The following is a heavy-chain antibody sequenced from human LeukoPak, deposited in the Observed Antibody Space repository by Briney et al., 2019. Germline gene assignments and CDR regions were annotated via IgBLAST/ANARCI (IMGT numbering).Heavy chain of an antibody. J-gene: IGHJ4*02. CDR2: IKQDGSEK. D-gene: IGHD2-21*02. CDR1: GFTLSSNW. CDR3: ARLTPVFCGGDCFTLDY. Sequence: GGSLRLSCVVSGFTLSSNWMSWVRQAPGKGPEWVAKIKQDGSEKYYVDSAKGRFTISRDNAKNSVYLQMNSLRAEDTAVYYCARLTPVFCGGDCFTLDYWGQGTLVTVSS. V-gene: IGHV3-7*03.